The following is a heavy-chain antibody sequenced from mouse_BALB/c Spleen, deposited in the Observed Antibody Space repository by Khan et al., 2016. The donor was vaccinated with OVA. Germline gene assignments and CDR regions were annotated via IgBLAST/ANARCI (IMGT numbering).Heavy chain of an antibody. V-gene: IGHV5-15*02. CDR1: GFTFSDYG. J-gene: IGHJ4*01. Sequence: EVELVESGGGLVQPGGSRKLSCAASGFTFSDYGMAWVRQTPGKGPEWVAFISNLAYSIYYADTLTGRFTISRENAKNTLYLEMSRLRSEDTAMYDCARGGRYGLYAMDYWGQGTSVTVSS. CDR2: ISNLAYSI. CDR3: ARGGRYGLYAMDY. D-gene: IGHD2-14*01.